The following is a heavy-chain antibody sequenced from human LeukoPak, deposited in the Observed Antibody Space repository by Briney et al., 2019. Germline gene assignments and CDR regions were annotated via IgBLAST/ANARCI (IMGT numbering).Heavy chain of an antibody. Sequence: GASVKASCEASGYTFTSHGISWVRQAPGQGLEWMGWIGAYNGNTNYAQKLQGRVTMTTDTSTSTAYMELRSLRSDDTAVYYCARDYYDSSGNDFDYWGQGTLVTVSS. CDR2: IGAYNGNT. CDR1: GYTFTSHG. J-gene: IGHJ4*02. V-gene: IGHV1-18*01. CDR3: ARDYYDSSGNDFDY. D-gene: IGHD3-22*01.